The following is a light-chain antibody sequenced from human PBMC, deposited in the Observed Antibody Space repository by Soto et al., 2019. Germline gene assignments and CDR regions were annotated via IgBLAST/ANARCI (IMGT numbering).Light chain of an antibody. CDR1: QSISSTF. Sequence: EIVLTQSPGTLSLSPGERATLSCRASQSISSTFLAWYQQKPGQAPRLLIFGVSNRATGISDRFSGSGSGTDFTLTISSLQSEDFAVYYCQQYNNWPPLFTFGPGTKVDIK. CDR2: GVS. J-gene: IGKJ3*01. CDR3: QQYNNWPPLFT. V-gene: IGKV3-20*01.